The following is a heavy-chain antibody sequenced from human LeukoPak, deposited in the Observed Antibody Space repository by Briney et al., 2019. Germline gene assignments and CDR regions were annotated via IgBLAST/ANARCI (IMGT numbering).Heavy chain of an antibody. V-gene: IGHV3-66*01. CDR3: ARGRSSVDAFDI. J-gene: IGHJ3*02. D-gene: IGHD6-13*01. Sequence: PGGSLRLSCAASGFTVSSNYMSWVRQAPGTGLEWVSVIYSVGSTYYADSVKGRFTISRDNSKNTLYLQMNSLRAEDTAVYYCARGRSSVDAFDIWGQGTMVTVSS. CDR1: GFTVSSNY. CDR2: IYSVGST.